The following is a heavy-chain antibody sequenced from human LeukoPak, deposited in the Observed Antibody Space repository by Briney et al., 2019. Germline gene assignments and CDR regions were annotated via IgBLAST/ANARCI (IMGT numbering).Heavy chain of an antibody. CDR2: IYSSGST. CDR1: GGSISSSSYC. Sequence: PSETLSLTCTVSGGSISSSSYCWGWVRQPPGKGLEWIGSIYSSGSTYYNPSLKSRVTISVDTSKNQFSLKLSSVTAADTAVYYCARVGVVGWYYLFDYWGQGTLVTVSS. D-gene: IGHD6-19*01. V-gene: IGHV4-39*01. CDR3: ARVGVVGWYYLFDY. J-gene: IGHJ4*02.